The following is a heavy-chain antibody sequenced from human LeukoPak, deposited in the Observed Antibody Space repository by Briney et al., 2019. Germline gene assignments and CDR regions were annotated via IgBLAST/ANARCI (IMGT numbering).Heavy chain of an antibody. D-gene: IGHD4-17*01. Sequence: GGSLRLSCAASGFTFSSYAMNWVRQTPGKGLEWVSTIGGRSSSTYYADSVKGRFTISRDNSKNTLYLQMNSLRAEDTAVYYCAKEMTTVTTQNYWGQGTLVTVSS. CDR1: GFTFSSYA. V-gene: IGHV3-23*01. CDR2: IGGRSSST. CDR3: AKEMTTVTTQNY. J-gene: IGHJ4*02.